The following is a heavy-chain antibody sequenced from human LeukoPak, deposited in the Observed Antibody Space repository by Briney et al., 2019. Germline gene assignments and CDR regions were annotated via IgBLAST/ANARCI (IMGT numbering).Heavy chain of an antibody. D-gene: IGHD1-26*01. V-gene: IGHV1-24*01. CDR2: FDPEDGET. CDR3: ARGGSYMYYFDY. Sequence: ASVKVSCKVSGYTLTELSMHWVRQAPGKGLEWMGGFDPEDGETIYAQKFQGRVTMTEDTSTDTAYMELSSLRSEDTAVYYCARGGSYMYYFDYWGQGTLVTVSS. J-gene: IGHJ4*02. CDR1: GYTLTELS.